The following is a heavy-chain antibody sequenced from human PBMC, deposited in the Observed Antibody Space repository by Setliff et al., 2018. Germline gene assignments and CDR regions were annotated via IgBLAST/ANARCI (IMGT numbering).Heavy chain of an antibody. J-gene: IGHJ6*02. Sequence: GGSLRLSCAASGFIFKNYIMTWVRQAPGKGLEWVASISGSSSDIYYADSVKGRFSISRDNAKNSLYLQMNSLRAEDTALYYCARDGVFYAMDVWGHGTTVTVSS. V-gene: IGHV3-21*01. CDR1: GFIFKNYI. D-gene: IGHD3-10*01. CDR3: ARDGVFYAMDV. CDR2: ISGSSSDI.